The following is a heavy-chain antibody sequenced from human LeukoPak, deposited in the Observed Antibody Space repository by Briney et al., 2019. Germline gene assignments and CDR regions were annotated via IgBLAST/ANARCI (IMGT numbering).Heavy chain of an antibody. Sequence: SETLSLTCTVCGGSISSYYWSWIRQPPGKGLEWIGYIYYSGSTNYNPSLKSRVTISVDTSKNQFSLKLSSVTAADTAVYYCAKSRRDGYAKFDPWGQGTLVTVSS. J-gene: IGHJ5*02. CDR1: GGSISSYY. CDR3: AKSRRDGYAKFDP. D-gene: IGHD5-24*01. V-gene: IGHV4-59*01. CDR2: IYYSGST.